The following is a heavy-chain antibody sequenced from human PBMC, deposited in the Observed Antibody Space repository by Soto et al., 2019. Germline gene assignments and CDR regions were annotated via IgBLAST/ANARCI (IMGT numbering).Heavy chain of an antibody. CDR3: TAAAGEVEGFFDY. D-gene: IGHD6-13*01. CDR2: IYYSGST. CDR1: GGSISSYY. V-gene: IGHV4-59*01. J-gene: IGHJ4*02. Sequence: PSETLSLTCTVSGGSISSYYWSWIRQPPGKGLEWIGYIYYSGSTNYNPSLKSRVTISVDTSKNQFSLKLSSVTAADTAVYYCTAAAGEVEGFFDYWGQGTLVTVSS.